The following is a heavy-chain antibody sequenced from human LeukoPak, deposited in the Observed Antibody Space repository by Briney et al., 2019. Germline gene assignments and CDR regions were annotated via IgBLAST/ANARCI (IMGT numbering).Heavy chain of an antibody. CDR3: AELGITMIGGV. J-gene: IGHJ6*04. CDR2: ISTSSSYI. D-gene: IGHD3-10*02. CDR1: GFTFSSYE. V-gene: IGHV3-21*01. Sequence: GGSLRLSCAASGFTFSSYEMNWVRQAPGKGLEWVSSISTSSSYIYYTDSVKGRFTISRDNAKNSLYLQMNSLRAEDTAVYYCAELGITMIGGVWGKGTTVTISS.